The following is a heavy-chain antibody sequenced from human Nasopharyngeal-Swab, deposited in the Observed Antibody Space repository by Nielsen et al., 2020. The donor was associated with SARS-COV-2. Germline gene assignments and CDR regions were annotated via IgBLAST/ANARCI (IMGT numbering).Heavy chain of an antibody. Sequence: VKVSCKASGGTFSSYAISWVRQAPGQGLEWMGGIIPIFGTANYAQKFQGRVTITADESTSTAYMELSSLRSEDTAVYYCARDGARGYSYGYGGGDYYYYYYMDVWGKGTTVTVSS. V-gene: IGHV1-69*13. CDR2: IIPIFGTA. D-gene: IGHD5-18*01. CDR3: ARDGARGYSYGYGGGDYYYYYYMDV. CDR1: GGTFSSYA. J-gene: IGHJ6*03.